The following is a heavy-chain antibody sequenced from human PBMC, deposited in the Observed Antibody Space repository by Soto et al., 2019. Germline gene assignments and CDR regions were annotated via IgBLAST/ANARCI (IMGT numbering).Heavy chain of an antibody. CDR1: GGSFSGYY. D-gene: IGHD6-13*01. Sequence: SETLSLTCAVYGGSFSGYYWSWIRQPPGKGLEWIGEINHSGSTNYNPSLKSRVTISVDTSKNQFSLKLSSVTAADTAVYYCARGIQQLVHWFDPWGQGTLVTVSS. V-gene: IGHV4-34*01. CDR2: INHSGST. CDR3: ARGIQQLVHWFDP. J-gene: IGHJ5*02.